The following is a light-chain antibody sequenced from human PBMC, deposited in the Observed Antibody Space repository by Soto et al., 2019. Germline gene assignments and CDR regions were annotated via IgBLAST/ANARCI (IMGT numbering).Light chain of an antibody. CDR2: TAS. V-gene: IGKV1-8*01. CDR1: QGISSH. CDR3: HQYFSCPRP. J-gene: IGKJ4*01. Sequence: AIRMTQSPSSFSSSTVDIVTITCRTSQGISSHLAWYHVKTGKAHRILIYTASYLESGVPSRCSGSGSVTDVTLTSRSLQSEDFAVYYCHQYFSCPRPFGGGTKLEIK.